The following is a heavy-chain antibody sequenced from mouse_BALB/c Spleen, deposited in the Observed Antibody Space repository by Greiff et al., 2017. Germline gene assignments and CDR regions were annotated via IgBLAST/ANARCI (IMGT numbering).Heavy chain of an antibody. CDR2: ISYSGST. D-gene: IGHD4-1*01. J-gene: IGHJ3*01. Sequence: VQLKESGPGLVKPSQSLSLTCTVTGYSITSDYAWNWIRQFPGNKLEWMGYISYSGSTSYNPSLKSRISITRDTSKNQFFLQLNSVTTEDTATYYCAREELGRECFAYWGQGTLVTVSA. V-gene: IGHV3-2*02. CDR3: AREELGRECFAY. CDR1: GYSITSDYA.